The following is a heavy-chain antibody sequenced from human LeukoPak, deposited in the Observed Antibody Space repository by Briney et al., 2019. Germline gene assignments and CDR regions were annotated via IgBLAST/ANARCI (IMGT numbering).Heavy chain of an antibody. CDR3: AKDTEQWLVHVYS. CDR1: GFTFDDYA. D-gene: IGHD6-19*01. V-gene: IGHV3-9*01. Sequence: GRCLRLSCVGSGFTFDDYALHWARQAPGKGLEWVAGISWDSQTRDYAYSVRGRFTISRDNAKNSLYLQMESLTTDDTAFYYCAKDTEQWLVHVYSWGQGTRVTVSS. CDR2: ISWDSQTR. J-gene: IGHJ4*02.